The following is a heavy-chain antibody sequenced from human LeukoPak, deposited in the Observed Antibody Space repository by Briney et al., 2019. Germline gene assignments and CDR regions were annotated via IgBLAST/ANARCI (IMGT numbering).Heavy chain of an antibody. CDR1: GGTFSSYA. Sequence: SVKVSCKASGGTFSSYAISWVRQAPGQGLEWMGGIIPIFGTANYAQKFQGRVTITADESTNTAYMELSSLRSEDTAVYYCASYYSSGWDFDYWGQGTLVTVSS. V-gene: IGHV1-69*13. D-gene: IGHD6-19*01. CDR3: ASYYSSGWDFDY. CDR2: IIPIFGTA. J-gene: IGHJ4*02.